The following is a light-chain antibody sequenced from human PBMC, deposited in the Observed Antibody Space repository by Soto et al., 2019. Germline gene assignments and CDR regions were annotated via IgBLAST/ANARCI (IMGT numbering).Light chain of an antibody. J-gene: IGKJ2*01. CDR2: DAS. CDR1: QSVSSY. Sequence: EIVLTQSPATLSLSPGERATLSCRASQSVSSYLAWYQQKSGQAPRLLIYDASNRATGIPARFSGSGSGTDFTLTISSLEPEDFAVYYCQQRSNWPPYTFGQGTKLEFK. CDR3: QQRSNWPPYT. V-gene: IGKV3-11*01.